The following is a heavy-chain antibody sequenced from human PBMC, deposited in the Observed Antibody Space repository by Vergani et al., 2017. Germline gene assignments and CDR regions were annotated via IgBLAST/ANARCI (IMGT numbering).Heavy chain of an antibody. V-gene: IGHV4-59*01. D-gene: IGHD1-26*01. CDR3: ARELELRAFDI. J-gene: IGHJ3*02. CDR2: IYSSGST. Sequence: QVQLQESGPGLVKPSETLSLTCTVSGGSISSYYWSWIRQPPGQGLEWIGYIYSSGSTNYNPSLKSRVTLSVDTSKNQFSLKLSSVTAADTAVYYCARELELRAFDIWGQGTMVTVSS. CDR1: GGSISSYY.